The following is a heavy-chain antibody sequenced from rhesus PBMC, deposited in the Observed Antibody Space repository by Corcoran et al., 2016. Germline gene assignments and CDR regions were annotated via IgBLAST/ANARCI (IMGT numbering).Heavy chain of an antibody. D-gene: IGHD3-3*01. CDR1: GGSISDSYR. V-gene: IGHV4S10*01. J-gene: IGHJ4*01. CDR3: ASLYYNIWTGYATFDY. Sequence: QVQLQESGPGVVKPSETLSLTCAVSGGSISDSYRWSWIRQPPGKGLEWIGYIYGNSTSTNYNPSLKSRVTISKDTSKNQFSLKLSSVTAADTAVYYCASLYYNIWTGYATFDYWGQGVLVTVSS. CDR2: IYGNSTST.